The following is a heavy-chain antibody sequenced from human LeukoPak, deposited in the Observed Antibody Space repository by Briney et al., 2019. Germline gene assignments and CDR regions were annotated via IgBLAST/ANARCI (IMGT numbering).Heavy chain of an antibody. CDR2: ISGSGGST. D-gene: IGHD2-2*01. J-gene: IGHJ4*02. V-gene: IGHV3-23*01. CDR3: AKVPRYCSSTSCSHYFDY. Sequence: GGSLRLSCAASGFTFSSYAMSWVRQAPGKGLEWVSAISGSGGSTYYADSVKGRFTISRDNSKNTLYLQMNSLRAEDTAVYYCAKVPRYCSSTSCSHYFDYWGQGTLVTVSS. CDR1: GFTFSSYA.